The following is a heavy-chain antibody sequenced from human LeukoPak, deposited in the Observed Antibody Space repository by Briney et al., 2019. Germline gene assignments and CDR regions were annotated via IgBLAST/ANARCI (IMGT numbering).Heavy chain of an antibody. D-gene: IGHD4-17*01. V-gene: IGHV3-23*01. CDR2: ISGGGTTT. J-gene: IGHJ3*02. CDR1: GFTFSSFA. Sequence: GGSLRLSCAASGFTFSSFAMSWVRQAPGKGLEWVSAISGGGTTTYYADSVKGRFTISRDNSKNTLYLQMNSLRAEDTAVYYCAKTFMTTVTRGPFDIWGQGTMVTVSS. CDR3: AKTFMTTVTRGPFDI.